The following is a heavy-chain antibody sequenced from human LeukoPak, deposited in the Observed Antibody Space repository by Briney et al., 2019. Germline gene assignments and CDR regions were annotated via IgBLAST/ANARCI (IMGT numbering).Heavy chain of an antibody. CDR3: ARRKYSKTYYFDY. CDR2: MYYSGST. Sequence: SETLSLTCTVSGGSISSSSYYWGWIRQPPGKGLEGMGSMYYSGSTYYNPSLKSRVTISVDTSKNQFSLKLSSVTAADTAVYYCARRKYSKTYYFDYWGEGTLVTVSS. CDR1: GGSISSSSYY. V-gene: IGHV4-39*01. J-gene: IGHJ4*02. D-gene: IGHD4-11*01.